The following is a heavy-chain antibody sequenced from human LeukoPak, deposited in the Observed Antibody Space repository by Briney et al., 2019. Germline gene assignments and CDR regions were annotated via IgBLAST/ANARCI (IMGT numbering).Heavy chain of an antibody. J-gene: IGHJ3*02. Sequence: SETLSLTCTVSGGSISSYYWSWIRQPAGKGLEWIARIYTSGSTNYNPSLKSRVTMSVDTSKNQFSLKLSSVTAADTAVYYCARDMGYDSSGYYSYDAFDIWGQGTMATVSS. CDR2: IYTSGST. V-gene: IGHV4-4*07. D-gene: IGHD3-22*01. CDR1: GGSISSYY. CDR3: ARDMGYDSSGYYSYDAFDI.